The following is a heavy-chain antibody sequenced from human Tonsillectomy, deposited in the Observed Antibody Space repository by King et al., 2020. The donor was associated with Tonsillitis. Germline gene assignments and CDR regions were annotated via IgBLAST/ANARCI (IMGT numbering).Heavy chain of an antibody. V-gene: IGHV4-39*07. CDR3: AIRNIVPSSSCFDY. D-gene: IGHD5-12*01. J-gene: IGHJ4*02. CDR2: IYYSGST. Sequence: QLQESGPGLVKPSETLSLTCTVSGGSISSSSYYWGWIRQPPGKGLEWIGSIYYSGSTYSNQSLKGRLTISVDPSKNEFSLKLSSVTAADTAVYYCAIRNIVPSSSCFDYWGQGTLVTVSS. CDR1: GGSISSSSYY.